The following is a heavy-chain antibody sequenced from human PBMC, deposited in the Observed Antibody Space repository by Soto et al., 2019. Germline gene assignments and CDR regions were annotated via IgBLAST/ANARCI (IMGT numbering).Heavy chain of an antibody. CDR1: GFSLSTTRVA. V-gene: IGHV2-5*02. CDR3: GHKRVDCICTDCYHWFAP. Sequence: QITLKESRPTLVKPTQTLTLTSTSSGFSLSTTRVAVSWISQPPGKALEWLALIYWDDDERYSPSLKTRLTTTKDTTTNQVLLTMTNSDPVDTATYYCGHKRVDCICTDCYHWFAPWGQGTLVTVSS. J-gene: IGHJ5*02. D-gene: IGHD2-2*01. CDR2: IYWDDDE.